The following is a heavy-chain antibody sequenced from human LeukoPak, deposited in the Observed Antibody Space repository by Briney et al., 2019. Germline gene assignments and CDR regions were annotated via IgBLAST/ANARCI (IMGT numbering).Heavy chain of an antibody. V-gene: IGHV1-46*01. CDR2: INPSGGST. D-gene: IGHD2-8*01. CDR3: AREDVVLVDAVRYYYYGMDV. Sequence: ASVKVSCRASGYNFISYYMHWVRQAPGQGLEWMGIINPSGGSTSYAQKFQDRVTMTRDTSTSTVYMELSSLKSEDTAVYYCAREDVVLVDAVRYYYYGMDVWGQGTTVTVSS. J-gene: IGHJ6*02. CDR1: GYNFISYY.